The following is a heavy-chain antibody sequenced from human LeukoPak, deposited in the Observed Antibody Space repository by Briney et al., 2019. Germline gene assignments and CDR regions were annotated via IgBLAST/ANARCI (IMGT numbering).Heavy chain of an antibody. CDR3: ARAQSSSWYIDC. CDR2: IYTSGST. CDR1: GGSINSYY. D-gene: IGHD6-13*01. J-gene: IGHJ4*02. Sequence: PSETLSLTCTVSGGSINSYYWSWLRQPAGRGLEWIGRIYTSGSTDYNPSLKSRVTMSVDTSKNQFSLKLTSVTAADTAVYYCARAQSSSWYIDCWGQGTLVTVSS. V-gene: IGHV4-4*07.